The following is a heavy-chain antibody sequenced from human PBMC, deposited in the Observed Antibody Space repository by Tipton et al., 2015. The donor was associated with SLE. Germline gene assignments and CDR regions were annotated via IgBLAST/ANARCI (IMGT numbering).Heavy chain of an antibody. D-gene: IGHD3-16*01. CDR1: GGSFSGYY. V-gene: IGHV4-34*01. Sequence: TLSLTCAVYGGSFSGYYWSWIRQPPGKGLEWIGEINHSGSTNYNPSLKSRATISVDTSKNQFSLNLSSVTAADTAVYYCARHRGDFDYWGHGTLVTVSS. J-gene: IGHJ4*01. CDR2: INHSGST. CDR3: ARHRGDFDY.